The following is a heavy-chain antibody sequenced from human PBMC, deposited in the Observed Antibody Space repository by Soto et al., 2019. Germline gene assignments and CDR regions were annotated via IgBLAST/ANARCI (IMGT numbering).Heavy chain of an antibody. V-gene: IGHV4-59*01. J-gene: IGHJ4*02. CDR2: IYYSGST. CDR1: NGSLSSNY. D-gene: IGHD3-10*01. CDR3: ARYFMVPVDFFDY. Sequence: SETLSLTCTVSNGSLSSNYWSWIRQSPGKGLEWIGNIYYSGSTNYNPSLKSRVTMSVDTSKNQLTLKLSSVTAADTGVYFCARYFMVPVDFFDYWGQGTLVTVSS.